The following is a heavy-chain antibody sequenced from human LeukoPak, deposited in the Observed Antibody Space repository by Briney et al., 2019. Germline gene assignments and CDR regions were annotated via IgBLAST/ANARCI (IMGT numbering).Heavy chain of an antibody. CDR1: GGSISSYY. CDR2: IYYSGST. Sequence: SETLSLTCTVSGGSISSYYWSWIRRPPGKGLEWIGYIYYSGSTNYNPSLKSRVTISVDTSKNQFSLKLSSVTAADTAVYYCARARVGATRPFDYWGQGTLVTVSS. CDR3: ARARVGATRPFDY. J-gene: IGHJ4*02. V-gene: IGHV4-59*01. D-gene: IGHD1-26*01.